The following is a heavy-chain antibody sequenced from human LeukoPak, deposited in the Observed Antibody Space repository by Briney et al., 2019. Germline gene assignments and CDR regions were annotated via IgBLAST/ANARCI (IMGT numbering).Heavy chain of an antibody. CDR3: ARPVRSSSALFQH. CDR2: IYYTGST. Sequence: PSETLSLTRTVSGDSISTYYWSWIRQPPGKGLEWIGFIYYTGSTNYNPSLKSRVTISVDTSKNQFSLKLSSVTAADTAVYYCARPVRSSSALFQHWGQGTLVTVSS. V-gene: IGHV4-59*08. J-gene: IGHJ1*01. D-gene: IGHD6-6*01. CDR1: GDSISTYY.